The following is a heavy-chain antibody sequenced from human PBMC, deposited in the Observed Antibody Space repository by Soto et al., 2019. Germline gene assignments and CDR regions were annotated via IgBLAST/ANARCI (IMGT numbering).Heavy chain of an antibody. CDR3: ATRLRGAYYGMDV. CDR1: GYTFTSYY. Sequence: ASVKVSCKASGYTFTSYYMHWVRQAPGQGLEWMGIINPSGGSTSYAQKFQGRVTMTRDTSTSTVYMELSSLRSEDTAVYYCATRLRGAYYGMDVWGHGTTVTVSS. CDR2: INPSGGST. J-gene: IGHJ6*02. V-gene: IGHV1-46*01. D-gene: IGHD3-16*01.